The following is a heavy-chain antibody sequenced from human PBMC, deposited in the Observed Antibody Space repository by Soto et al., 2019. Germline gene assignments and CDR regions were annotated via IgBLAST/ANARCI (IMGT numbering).Heavy chain of an antibody. Sequence: PSETLSLTCGVYGGSFRNYYWIWVRQPPGKGLEWIGEVNHSGEATYNPSLQSRVTISLDTSNNHFSLKMTSMTAADTAMYFGTRAERFPRSWFDPWGQGTQVTVSS. CDR1: GGSFRNYY. J-gene: IGHJ5*02. CDR3: TRAERFPRSWFDP. CDR2: VNHSGEA. D-gene: IGHD6-13*01. V-gene: IGHV4-34*01.